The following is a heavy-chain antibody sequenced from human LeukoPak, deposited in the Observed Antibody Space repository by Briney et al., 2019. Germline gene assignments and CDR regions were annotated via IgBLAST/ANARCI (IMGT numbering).Heavy chain of an antibody. D-gene: IGHD3-22*01. CDR1: GDSVSSGSYY. CDR3: ARTRPNYYDSSGYHLFDY. V-gene: IGHV4-61*01. CDR2: IYYSGST. Sequence: SETLSLTCTVSGDSVSSGSYYWSWIRQPPGKGLEWIGYIYYSGSTNYNPSLKSRVTNSVDTSKSQFSLKLSSVTAADTAVYYCARTRPNYYDSSGYHLFDYWGQGTLVTVSS. J-gene: IGHJ4*02.